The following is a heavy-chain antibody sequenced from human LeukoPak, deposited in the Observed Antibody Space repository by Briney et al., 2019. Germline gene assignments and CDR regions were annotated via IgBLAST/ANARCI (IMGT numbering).Heavy chain of an antibody. J-gene: IGHJ4*02. D-gene: IGHD5-24*01. CDR3: ARLNGYNSDY. CDR2: VYYSGTT. Sequence: SETLSLNCTVSGGSLGRYYWSWIRQPPGKGLEWIGYVYYSGTTNYNPSLKSRVTMSVDTSKNQFSLKLTSVTAADTAVYYCARLNGYNSDYWGQGTLVTVSS. CDR1: GGSLGRYY. V-gene: IGHV4-59*01.